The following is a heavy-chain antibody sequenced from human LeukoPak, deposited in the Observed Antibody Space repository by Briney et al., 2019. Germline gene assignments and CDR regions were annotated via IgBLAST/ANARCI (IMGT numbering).Heavy chain of an antibody. CDR1: GLTFSSYW. J-gene: IGHJ4*02. CDR2: INSDGSST. CDR3: ARGNSGSRSIPFDY. D-gene: IGHD1-26*01. V-gene: IGHV3-74*01. Sequence: GGSLRLSCAASGLTFSSYWMHWVRRAPGEGLVWVARINSDGSSTSYADSVKGRFTISRDNAKNTLYLQMNSLRAEDTAVYYCARGNSGSRSIPFDYWGQGSLVTVSS.